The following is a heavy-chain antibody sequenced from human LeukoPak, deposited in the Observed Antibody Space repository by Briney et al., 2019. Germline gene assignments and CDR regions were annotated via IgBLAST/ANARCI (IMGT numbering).Heavy chain of an antibody. J-gene: IGHJ6*02. CDR1: GGTFSSYA. Sequence: SVKVSCKASGGTFSSYAISWVRQAPGQGLEWMGRIIPILGIANYAQKFQGRVTITADKSTSTAYLELSSLRSEDTAVYYCARTEAAAGMLYYYYGMDVWGQGTTVTVSS. CDR2: IIPILGIA. CDR3: ARTEAAAGMLYYYYGMDV. V-gene: IGHV1-69*04. D-gene: IGHD6-13*01.